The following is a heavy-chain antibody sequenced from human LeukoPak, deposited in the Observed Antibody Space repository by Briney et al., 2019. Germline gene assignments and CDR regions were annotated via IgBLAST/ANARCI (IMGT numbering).Heavy chain of an antibody. CDR2: ISAYNGNT. V-gene: IGHV1-18*01. J-gene: IGHJ3*02. CDR3: ARDRPLPTVVTAEDAFDI. D-gene: IGHD4-23*01. CDR1: GYTFTSYG. Sequence: GASVKVSCKASGYTFTSYGISWVRQAPGQGLEWMGWISAYNGNTNYAQRLQGRVTMTTDTSTSTAYMYLRSLRSDDTAVYYCARDRPLPTVVTAEDAFDIWGQGTMVTVSS.